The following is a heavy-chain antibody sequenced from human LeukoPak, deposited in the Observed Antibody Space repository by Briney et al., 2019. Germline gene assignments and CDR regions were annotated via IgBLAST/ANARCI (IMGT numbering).Heavy chain of an antibody. CDR1: GFTFSIYW. CDR2: INGDGSST. J-gene: IGHJ4*02. Sequence: GVSLRLSCAASGFTFSIYWMHWVRQAPGKGLVWVSRINGDGSSTSYADSVKGRFTISRDNAKNTLYLQMHSLRAEDTAVYYCARDRGYSVDYWGQGTLVTVSS. D-gene: IGHD6-13*01. CDR3: ARDRGYSVDY. V-gene: IGHV3-74*01.